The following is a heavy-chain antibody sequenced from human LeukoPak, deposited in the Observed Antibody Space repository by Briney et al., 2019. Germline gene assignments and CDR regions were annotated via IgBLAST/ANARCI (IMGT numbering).Heavy chain of an antibody. CDR2: ISSSGGVT. Sequence: GGSLRLSCATSGLTFTRYAMSWVRQAPGKGLEWVSGISSSGGVTYSADSVKGRFTISGDNSKNTLYLQMNSLRVEDTALYFCGKGGIYGDSGDYWGQGILVIVSS. J-gene: IGHJ4*02. CDR3: GKGGIYGDSGDY. D-gene: IGHD4-17*01. V-gene: IGHV3-23*01. CDR1: GLTFTRYA.